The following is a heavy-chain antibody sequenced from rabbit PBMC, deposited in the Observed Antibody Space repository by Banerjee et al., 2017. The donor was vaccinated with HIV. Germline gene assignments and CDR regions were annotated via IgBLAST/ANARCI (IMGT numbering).Heavy chain of an antibody. Sequence: QEQLEESGGDLVKPEGSLTLTCTASGFSFSSSYWICWVRQAPGKGLELIACIYAGSSGLTYDAKWAKGRFTISKTSWTTVTLQMTSLTAADTATYFCARDGAGYAGYGYARLWGPGTLVTVS. CDR1: GFSFSSSYW. CDR3: ARDGAGYAGYGYARL. V-gene: IGHV1S45*01. J-gene: IGHJ6*01. D-gene: IGHD6-1*01. CDR2: IYAGSSGLT.